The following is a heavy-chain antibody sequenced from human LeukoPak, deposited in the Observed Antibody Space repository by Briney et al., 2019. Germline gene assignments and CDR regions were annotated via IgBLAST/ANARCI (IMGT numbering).Heavy chain of an antibody. J-gene: IGHJ4*02. CDR3: ASRPASETYFAVFDY. V-gene: IGHV3-23*01. CDR2: ITGSGGTT. CDR1: GLTFSSHA. D-gene: IGHD1-26*01. Sequence: PGGSLRLSCVASGLTFSSHAMTWVRQTPGKGLEWVSGITGSGGTTYHADSVKGRFAISRDNSKNTLYLQMNNLRVEDTAVYYCASRPASETYFAVFDYWGQGTLVTVSS.